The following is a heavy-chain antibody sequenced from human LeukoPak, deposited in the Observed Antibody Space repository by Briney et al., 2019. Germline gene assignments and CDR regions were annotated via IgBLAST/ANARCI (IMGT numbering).Heavy chain of an antibody. CDR1: GFTFSSYG. Sequence: PGGSLRLSCAASGFTFSSYGMHWVRQAPGKGLEWVSGISISGSSTYYADSVKGRFTISRDNSKNTLYLQMNSLRAEDTALYYCAKDAGLLMTTVTTDAFDIWGQGTMVTVSS. CDR3: AKDAGLLMTTVTTDAFDI. D-gene: IGHD4-17*01. V-gene: IGHV3-23*01. J-gene: IGHJ3*02. CDR2: ISISGSST.